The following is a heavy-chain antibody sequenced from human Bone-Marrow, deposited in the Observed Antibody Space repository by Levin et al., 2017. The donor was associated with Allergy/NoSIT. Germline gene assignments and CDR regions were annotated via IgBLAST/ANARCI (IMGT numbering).Heavy chain of an antibody. CDR1: GGSISSYF. D-gene: IGHD3-10*01. CDR2: IYSSGNT. Sequence: SETLSLTCTVSGGSISSYFLSWIRQPPGKGLEWIGYIYSSGNTKYNPSLKNRVTISIDTSKNQVSLRLDSVTAADPAAYYCARDLSGTYFTFDSWGQGTLVTVSS. V-gene: IGHV4-59*01. CDR3: ARDLSGTYFTFDS. J-gene: IGHJ4*02.